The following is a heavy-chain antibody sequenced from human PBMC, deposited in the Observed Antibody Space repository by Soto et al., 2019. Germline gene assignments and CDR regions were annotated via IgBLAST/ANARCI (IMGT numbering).Heavy chain of an antibody. CDR3: AAQSYDSSGYYYY. D-gene: IGHD3-22*01. CDR2: INAGNGNT. J-gene: IGHJ4*02. CDR1: GYTFTSYA. V-gene: IGHV1-3*01. Sequence: QVQLVQSGAEVKKPGASVKVSCKASGYTFTSYAMHWVRQAPGQRLEWMGWINAGNGNTKYSPKFQGRVTITRDTSPSTAYMELGSLRSEDTAVYYCAAQSYDSSGYYYYWGQGTLVTVSS.